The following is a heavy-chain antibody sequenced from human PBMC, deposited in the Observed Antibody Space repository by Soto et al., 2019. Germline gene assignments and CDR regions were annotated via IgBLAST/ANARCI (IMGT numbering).Heavy chain of an antibody. CDR3: ERDNSMXGAPFHS. Sequence: GGSLRRSFAASGFTVSSNSMSWVRQAPGKVLELFSLIYTDGGTYYGDSVKARFNISRDTSKNTLSLQMTSLRADDTAVYYCERDNSMXGAPFHSWGQGTMVNVSS. D-gene: IGHD3-16*01. V-gene: IGHV3-53*01. CDR2: IYTDGGT. CDR1: GFTVSSNS. J-gene: IGHJ1*01.